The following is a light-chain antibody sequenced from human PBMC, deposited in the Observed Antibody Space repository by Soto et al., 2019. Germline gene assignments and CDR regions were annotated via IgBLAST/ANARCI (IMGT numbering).Light chain of an antibody. CDR3: CSYAGSSTYV. J-gene: IGLJ1*01. CDR2: EGS. V-gene: IGLV2-23*01. CDR1: SSDVGSYNL. Sequence: QSALTKPASVSGSPGQSITISCTGTSSDVGSYNLVSWYQQHPGTAPKLMIYEGSKRPSGVSNRFSGSKSGNTASLTISGLQAEDEADYYCCSYAGSSTYVFGTGTKLTVL.